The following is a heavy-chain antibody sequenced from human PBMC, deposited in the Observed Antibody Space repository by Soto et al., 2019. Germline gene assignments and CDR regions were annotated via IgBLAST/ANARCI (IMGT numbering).Heavy chain of an antibody. D-gene: IGHD7-27*01. V-gene: IGHV3-23*01. CDR3: AKHPLTGFVSWYFDL. CDR2: ISGSGGST. J-gene: IGHJ2*01. CDR1: GFTFSSYA. Sequence: GGSMRLSCAASGFTFSSYAMSWVSQAPGKGMEWVSAISGSGGSTYYADSVKGLFTISRDKSKNTLYLLMNRLRDEGTVVYYGAKHPLTGFVSWYFDLWGRGTLVTVSS.